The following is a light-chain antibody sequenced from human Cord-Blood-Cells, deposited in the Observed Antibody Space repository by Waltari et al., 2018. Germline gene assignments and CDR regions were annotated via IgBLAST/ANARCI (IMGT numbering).Light chain of an antibody. V-gene: IGKV4-1*01. Sequence: DIVMTQSPDSLAVPLGERATINCKSSQSVLYSSNNKNYLAWYQQKPGQPPKLLIYWASTRESVVPDRFSGSGSGTDFTLTISSLQAEDVAVYYCQQYYSTPLTFGPGTKVDIK. J-gene: IGKJ3*01. CDR3: QQYYSTPLT. CDR1: QSVLYSSNNKNY. CDR2: WAS.